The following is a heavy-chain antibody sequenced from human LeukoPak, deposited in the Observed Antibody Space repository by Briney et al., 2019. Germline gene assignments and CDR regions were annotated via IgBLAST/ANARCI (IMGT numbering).Heavy chain of an antibody. Sequence: ASVKVSCKASGYTFTSYDINWVRQATGQGLEWMGWMNPNSGNTGYAQKFQGRVTMTRNTSISTAYMELSSLRSEDTAVYYCARGFNYDSSGYYPEYNWFDPWGQGTLVTVSS. J-gene: IGHJ5*02. CDR2: MNPNSGNT. CDR3: ARGFNYDSSGYYPEYNWFDP. D-gene: IGHD3-22*01. V-gene: IGHV1-8*01. CDR1: GYTFTSYD.